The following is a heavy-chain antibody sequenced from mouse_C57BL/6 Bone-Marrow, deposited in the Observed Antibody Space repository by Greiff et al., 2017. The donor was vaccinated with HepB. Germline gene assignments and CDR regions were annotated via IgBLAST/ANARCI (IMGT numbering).Heavy chain of an antibody. Sequence: QVQLQQPGAELVKPGASVKISCKASGYAFSSYWMNWVKQRPGKGLEWIGQIYPGDGDTNYNGKFKGKATLTADKSSSTAYMQLSSLTSEDSAVYFCARKGITPGAMDYWGQGTSVTVSS. CDR2: IYPGDGDT. CDR3: ARKGITPGAMDY. J-gene: IGHJ4*01. D-gene: IGHD2-4*01. V-gene: IGHV1-80*01. CDR1: GYAFSSYW.